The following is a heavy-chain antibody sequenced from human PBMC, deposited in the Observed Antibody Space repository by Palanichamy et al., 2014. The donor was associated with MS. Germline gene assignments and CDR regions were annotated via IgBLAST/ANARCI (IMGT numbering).Heavy chain of an antibody. Sequence: EVRLVESGGGLVQPGGSLRLSCAVSESTLSGYWLNWVRQAPGKGLGWVSNINHDGSEKNYVDSVKGRFTISRDIAKTSLFLQMNSLRVDDTAVYYCAGGSGWTPADWGQGTLVTVSS. D-gene: IGHD6-19*01. V-gene: IGHV3-7*04. J-gene: IGHJ4*02. CDR2: INHDGSEK. CDR1: ESTLSGYW. CDR3: AGGSGWTPAD.